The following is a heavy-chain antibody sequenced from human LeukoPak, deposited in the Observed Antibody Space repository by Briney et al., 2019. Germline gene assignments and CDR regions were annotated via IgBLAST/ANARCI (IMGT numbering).Heavy chain of an antibody. CDR2: IKHDVRAT. CDR3: TRQPHSEYYDFWSGYYTAYYYYMDV. J-gene: IGHJ6*03. D-gene: IGHD3-3*01. V-gene: IGHV3-7*01. CDR1: GFTFSSDC. Sequence: GGSLRLSCAASGFTFSSDCMSWVREAPGKGQWWVSNIKHDVRATYYVDSVKGRFTISRDNAKQSLYLQTNSLRAEDSAVYYCTRQPHSEYYDFWSGYYTAYYYYMDVWGKGTTVTVSS.